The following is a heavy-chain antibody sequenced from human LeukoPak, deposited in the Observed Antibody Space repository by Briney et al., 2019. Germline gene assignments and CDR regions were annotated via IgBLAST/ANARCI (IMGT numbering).Heavy chain of an antibody. V-gene: IGHV4-61*02. CDR1: GGSISSGSYY. J-gene: IGHJ5*02. D-gene: IGHD4-11*01. Sequence: SQTLSLTCTVSGGSISSGSYYWSWIRQPAGKGLEWIGRIYTSGSTNYNPSLKSRVTISVDTSKNQFSLKLSSVTAADTAVYYCARGSNYVWFDPWGQGTLATVSS. CDR2: IYTSGST. CDR3: ARGSNYVWFDP.